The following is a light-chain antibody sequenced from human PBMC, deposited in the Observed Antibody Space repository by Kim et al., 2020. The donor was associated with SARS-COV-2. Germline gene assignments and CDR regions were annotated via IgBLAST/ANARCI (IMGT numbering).Light chain of an antibody. J-gene: IGKJ1*01. Sequence: ASVGDIVTITCLASQGISTYLAWYQQKPGRAPNLLIYAASTLQSWRPSRFRGSGSGPEFTLTITTLPPEDFATYYCQQLSSYPRTFGQGTKLDLK. CDR1: QGISTY. CDR3: QQLSSYPRT. CDR2: AAS. V-gene: IGKV1-9*01.